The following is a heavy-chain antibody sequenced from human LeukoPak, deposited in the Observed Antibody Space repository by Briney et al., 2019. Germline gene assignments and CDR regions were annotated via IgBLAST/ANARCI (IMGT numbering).Heavy chain of an antibody. J-gene: IGHJ4*02. Sequence: GSLRLSCAASGFTFSSYSMNWVRQPPGKGLEWIGSIYYNPSLKSRVTISVDTSKNQFSLKLSSVTAADTAVYYCARQTGSGLFILPGGQGTLVTVSS. CDR1: GFTFSSYSMN. CDR3: ARQTGSGLFILP. D-gene: IGHD3/OR15-3a*01. V-gene: IGHV4-39*01. CDR2: IYY.